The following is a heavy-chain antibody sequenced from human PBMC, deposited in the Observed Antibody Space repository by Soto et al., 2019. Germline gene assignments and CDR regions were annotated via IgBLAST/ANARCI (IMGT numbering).Heavy chain of an antibody. V-gene: IGHV4-30-2*01. CDR3: ARDRGTDASDI. J-gene: IGHJ3*02. CDR1: GGSISSGGYS. Sequence: SETLSLTCAVSGGSISSGGYSWSWIRQPPGKGLEWIGYIYHSGSTYYNPSLKSRVTISVDRSKNQFSLKLSSVTAADTAVYYCARDRGTDASDIWGQGIMVTL. D-gene: IGHD3-10*01. CDR2: IYHSGST.